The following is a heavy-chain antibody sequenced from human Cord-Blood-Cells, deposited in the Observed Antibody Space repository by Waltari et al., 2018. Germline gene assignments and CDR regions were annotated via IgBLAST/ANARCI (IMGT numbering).Heavy chain of an antibody. V-gene: IGHV1-46*01. CDR3: ASLTGAPRGVRIENAFDI. J-gene: IGHJ3*02. CDR2: INPSGGST. Sequence: QVQLVQSGAEVKKPGASVKVSGKASGYTFTSYYMHWVRQAPGQGLEWMGIINPSGGSTSYGQKFQGRVTMTRETSTSTVYMELSCPGSEDTAVYYCASLTGAPRGVRIENAFDIWGQVTMVTVSS. CDR1: GYTFTSYY. D-gene: IGHD7-27*01.